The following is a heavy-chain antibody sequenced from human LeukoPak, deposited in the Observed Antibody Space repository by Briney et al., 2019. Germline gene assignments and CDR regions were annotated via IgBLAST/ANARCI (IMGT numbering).Heavy chain of an antibody. D-gene: IGHD6-19*01. CDR1: GFTVSSNY. J-gene: IGHJ3*02. V-gene: IGHV3-53*01. CDR2: IYSGGST. CDR3: ARDRSSGWYDAFDI. Sequence: GGSLRLSCAASGFTVSSNYMSWVRQAPGKGLEWVSVIYSGGSTYYADSVKGRFTISRDNSKSTLYLQMNSLRAEDTAVYYCARDRSSGWYDAFDIWGQGTMVTVSS.